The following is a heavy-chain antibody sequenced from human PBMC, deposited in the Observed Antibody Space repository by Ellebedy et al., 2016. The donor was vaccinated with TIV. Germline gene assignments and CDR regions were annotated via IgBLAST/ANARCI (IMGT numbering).Heavy chain of an antibody. CDR1: GYTFTGYY. J-gene: IGHJ4*02. D-gene: IGHD2-21*02. Sequence: AASVKVSCKASGYTFTGYYLHWVRQAPGQGLQYMGWINPNSGATNYAQKFQGRVAMTRDTSISTAYMELSWLRSDATAVYYCARDGACGGDCYGDNYWGQGSLVTVSS. V-gene: IGHV1-2*02. CDR3: ARDGACGGDCYGDNY. CDR2: INPNSGAT.